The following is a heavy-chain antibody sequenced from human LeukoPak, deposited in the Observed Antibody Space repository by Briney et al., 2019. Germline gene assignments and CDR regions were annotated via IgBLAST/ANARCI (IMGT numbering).Heavy chain of an antibody. CDR3: AKDDWDTRYYYYMDV. CDR2: ISYDGSNK. D-gene: IGHD2-21*01. CDR1: GFTLSSYG. Sequence: GRSLRLSCAASGFTLSSYGMHWVRQAPGKGLEWVAVISYDGSNKYYADSVKGRFTISRDNPKNTLYLQMNSLRAEDTAVYYCAKDDWDTRYYYYMDVWGKGTTVTVSS. J-gene: IGHJ6*03. V-gene: IGHV3-30*18.